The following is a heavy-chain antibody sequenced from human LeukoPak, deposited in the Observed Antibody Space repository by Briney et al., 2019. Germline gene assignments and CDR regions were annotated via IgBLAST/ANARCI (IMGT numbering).Heavy chain of an antibody. V-gene: IGHV5-51*01. J-gene: IGHJ4*02. CDR1: SGYCSTCYW. CDR2: IYPGDSDT. D-gene: IGHD1-26*01. Sequence: QISCRTSSGYCSTCYWIGWGRQLPQKGQWLMGIIYPGDSDTRYSPSFQGQVTISADQSISPAYLQWSSLKASDTAMYYCARGRYSGSYFDYWGQGTLVTVSS. CDR3: ARGRYSGSYFDY.